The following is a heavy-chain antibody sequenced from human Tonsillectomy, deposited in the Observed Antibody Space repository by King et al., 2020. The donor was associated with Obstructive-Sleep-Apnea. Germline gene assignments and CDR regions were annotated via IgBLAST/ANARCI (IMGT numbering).Heavy chain of an antibody. CDR2: INPNSGGT. CDR3: AKTFKAGYCSGGSCSPKDV. J-gene: IGHJ6*02. D-gene: IGHD2-15*01. V-gene: IGHV1-2*02. CDR1: GYSFTGYY. Sequence: QLVQSGAEVKKPGASVKVSCKASGYSFTGYYIHWVRQAPGEGLEWVGWINPNSGGTNYAQKFQGRVTMTRDTSISTAYRELSRLRADDTAVYYCAKTFKAGYCSGGSCSPKDVWGQGTTVTVSS.